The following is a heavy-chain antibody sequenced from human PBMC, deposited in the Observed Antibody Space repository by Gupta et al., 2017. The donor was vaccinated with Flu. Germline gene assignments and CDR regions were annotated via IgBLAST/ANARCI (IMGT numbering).Heavy chain of an antibody. Sequence: EVYLLESGGGLVQPGGSLRLSCTASGFTFSREAMNWVRQAPGKGLQWVSVITKSGDYTFYADSVKGRVTISRDNSKNTLYRQMNSLRAEDTAVYYCVKLTDGYKRNWEYYGMDVWGQGTTVTVSS. CDR3: VKLTDGYKRNWEYYGMDV. V-gene: IGHV3-23*01. CDR1: GFTFSREA. D-gene: IGHD5-12*01. CDR2: ITKSGDYT. J-gene: IGHJ6*02.